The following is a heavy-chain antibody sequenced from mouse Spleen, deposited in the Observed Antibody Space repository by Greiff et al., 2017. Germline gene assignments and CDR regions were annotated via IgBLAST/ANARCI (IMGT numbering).Heavy chain of an antibody. CDR2: IYPGSGST. CDR1: GYTFTGYW. V-gene: IGHV1-55*01. D-gene: IGHD2-5*01. Sequence: VQLQESGAELMKPGASVKLSCKATGYTFTGYWIEWVKQRPGQGLEWIGDIYPGSGSTNYNEKFKSKATLTVDTSSSTAYMQLSSLTSEDSAVYYCARDYSNYWGQGTTLTVSS. CDR3: ARDYSNY. J-gene: IGHJ2*01.